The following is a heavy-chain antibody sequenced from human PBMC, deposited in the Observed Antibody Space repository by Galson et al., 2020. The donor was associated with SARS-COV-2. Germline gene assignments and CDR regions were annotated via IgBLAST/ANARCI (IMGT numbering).Heavy chain of an antibody. CDR2: ISHSGRT. CDR1: GGSYSDYS. CDR3: ARGGSRPIMAFDYYYFYMDV. Sequence: SETLSLTCAVYGGSYSDYSWTWVRQPQGKRLEWNAEISHSGRTNYSQSLKSRVFMSVDTSKNQFSLKLRSVTAADTAVYYCARGGSRPIMAFDYYYFYMDVWGKGTTVTVSS. V-gene: IGHV4-34*01. D-gene: IGHD3-10*01. J-gene: IGHJ6*03.